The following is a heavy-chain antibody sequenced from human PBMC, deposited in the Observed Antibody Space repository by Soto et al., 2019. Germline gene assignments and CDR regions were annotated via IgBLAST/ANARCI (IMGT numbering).Heavy chain of an antibody. J-gene: IGHJ4*02. CDR3: VRDAWQQSPGDV. CDR1: GFTFSNYG. V-gene: IGHV3-33*01. CDR2: IWYDGNNK. D-gene: IGHD2-21*01. Sequence: PGGSLRLSCAASGFTFSNYGMHWVRQAPGKGLEWVAVIWYDGNNKYYADSVKGRFTISRDNSNNTLYVQMTSLGAEDTALYYCVRDAWQQSPGDVWGQGTLVTVSS.